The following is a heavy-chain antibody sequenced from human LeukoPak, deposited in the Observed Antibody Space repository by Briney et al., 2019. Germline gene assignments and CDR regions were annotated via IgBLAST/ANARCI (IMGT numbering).Heavy chain of an antibody. V-gene: IGHV4-59*01. CDR1: GGSISSCY. CDR2: IYYSGST. CDR3: ARAPGYFDWLPNWFDP. J-gene: IGHJ5*02. D-gene: IGHD3-9*01. Sequence: PSETLSLTCTVSGGSISSCYWSWIRQPPGKGLEWIGYIYYSGSTNYNPSLKSRVTISVDTSKNQFSPKLSSVTAADTAVYYCARAPGYFDWLPNWFDPWGQGTLVTVSS.